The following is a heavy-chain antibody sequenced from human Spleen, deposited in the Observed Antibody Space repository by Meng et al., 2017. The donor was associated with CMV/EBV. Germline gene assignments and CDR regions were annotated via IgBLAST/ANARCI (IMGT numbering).Heavy chain of an antibody. CDR3: ARSMRYCSSTSCLNWFDP. J-gene: IGHJ5*02. Sequence: GACSGYYWRWIRQPPGKGLEWIGEIDHSGSTNYNPSLKSRVTISVDTSKNQFSLKLSSVTAADTAVYYCARSMRYCSSTSCLNWFDPWGQGTLVTVSS. CDR1: GACSGYY. CDR2: IDHSGST. V-gene: IGHV4-34*01. D-gene: IGHD2-2*01.